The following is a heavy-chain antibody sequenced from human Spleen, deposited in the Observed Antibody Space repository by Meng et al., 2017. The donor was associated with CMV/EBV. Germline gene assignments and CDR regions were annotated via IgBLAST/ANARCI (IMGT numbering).Heavy chain of an antibody. D-gene: IGHD2-15*01. CDR2: INHSGST. J-gene: IGHJ6*02. CDR1: GGSFSGYY. V-gene: IGHV4-34*01. CDR3: VVLLSSPYYYYYYGMDV. Sequence: SETLSLTCAVYGGSFSGYYWSWIRQPPGKGLEWIGEINHSGSTNYNPSLKSRVTISVDTSKNQFSLKLSSVTAADTAVYYCVVLLSSPYYYYYYGMDVWGQGTTVTVSS.